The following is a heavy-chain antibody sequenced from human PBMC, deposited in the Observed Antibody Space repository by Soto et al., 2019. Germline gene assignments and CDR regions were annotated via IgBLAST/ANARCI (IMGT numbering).Heavy chain of an antibody. CDR1: GDSISTNYF. D-gene: IGHD6-19*01. V-gene: IGHV4-4*02. J-gene: IGHJ4*02. CDR2: ISHSGSV. Sequence: QVLLQESGPGLVQPSGTLSLSCAVSGDSISTNYFWGWVRQPPGKGLEWVGDISHSGSVNYNPSLKXXVTLSIDKSKNQFSLKLNSVTAADTAVYYCARSFGWYAIDYWGQGTLVIVSS. CDR3: ARSFGWYAIDY.